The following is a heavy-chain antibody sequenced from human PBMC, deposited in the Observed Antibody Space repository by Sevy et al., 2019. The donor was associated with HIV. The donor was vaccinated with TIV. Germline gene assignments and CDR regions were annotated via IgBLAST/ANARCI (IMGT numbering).Heavy chain of an antibody. CDR1: GGSISSGCYY. Sequence: SETLSLTCTVSGGSISSGCYYWSWIRQHPGKGLEWIGYIYYSGSTYYNPSLKSRVTISVDTSKNQFSLKLSSVTAADTAVYYCARALTMIGYYYGMDVWGQGTTVTVSS. CDR2: IYYSGST. CDR3: ARALTMIGYYYGMDV. D-gene: IGHD3-22*01. V-gene: IGHV4-31*03. J-gene: IGHJ6*02.